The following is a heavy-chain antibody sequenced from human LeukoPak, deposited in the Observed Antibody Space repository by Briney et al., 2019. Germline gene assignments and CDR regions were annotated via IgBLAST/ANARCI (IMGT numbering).Heavy chain of an antibody. J-gene: IGHJ4*02. V-gene: IGHV4-34*01. Sequence: SETLSLTCAVYGVSFSGYYWSWIRQPPGKGLEWIGEINHSGSTNYNPSLKSRVTISVDTSKNQCSLKLSSVTAADTAVYYCAGVRGVSPDYWGQGTLVTVSS. D-gene: IGHD3-10*01. CDR1: GVSFSGYY. CDR2: INHSGST. CDR3: AGVRGVSPDY.